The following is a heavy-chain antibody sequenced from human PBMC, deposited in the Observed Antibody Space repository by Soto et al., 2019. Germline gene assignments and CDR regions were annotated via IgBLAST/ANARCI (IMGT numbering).Heavy chain of an antibody. CDR1: GGSISRGDYY. D-gene: IGHD2-21*01. J-gene: IGHJ5*02. V-gene: IGHV4-30-4*01. CDR2: IYYSGST. Sequence: SETLSLTCTVSGGSISRGDYYWSWIRQPPGKGLEWIGYIYYSGSTYYNPSLKSRVTISVDTSKNQFSLKLSSVTAADTAVYYCARDRGDYSTSGNWFDPWGQGTLVTVSS. CDR3: ARDRGDYSTSGNWFDP.